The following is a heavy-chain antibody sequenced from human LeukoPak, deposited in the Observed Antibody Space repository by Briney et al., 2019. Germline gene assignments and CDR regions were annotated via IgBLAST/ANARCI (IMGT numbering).Heavy chain of an antibody. CDR2: FYTGGTP. J-gene: IGHJ6*03. Sequence: SQTLSLTCTVSSVSISRGSYHWSWIRQPAGKGLEWIGRFYTGGTPNYNPSLKSRVTILVDTSKNQFSLKLSSVTAADTAVYYCARLRRDSSGYPLYYYYYYMGVWGKGTTVTVSS. D-gene: IGHD3-22*01. CDR3: ARLRRDSSGYPLYYYYYYMGV. CDR1: SVSISRGSYH. V-gene: IGHV4-61*02.